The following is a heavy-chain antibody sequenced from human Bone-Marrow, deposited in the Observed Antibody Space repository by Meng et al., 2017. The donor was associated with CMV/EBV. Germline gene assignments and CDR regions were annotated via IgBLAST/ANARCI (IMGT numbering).Heavy chain of an antibody. D-gene: IGHD3-3*01. J-gene: IGHJ6*02. Sequence: GESLKISCAASGFTFDDYGMSWVRQVPGKGLEWVSGINWNGGSTGYADSVKGRFTISRDNAKNSLSLQMDSLRAEDTALYHCARYGGYYDFWSGYGGYHYGMDVWGQGTTVTVSS. CDR3: ARYGGYYDFWSGYGGYHYGMDV. CDR2: INWNGGST. CDR1: GFTFDDYG. V-gene: IGHV3-20*01.